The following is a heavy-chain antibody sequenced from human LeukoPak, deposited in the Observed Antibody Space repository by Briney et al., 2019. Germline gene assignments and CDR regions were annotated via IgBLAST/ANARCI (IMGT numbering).Heavy chain of an antibody. CDR2: IKQDGSEK. CDR3: ARVISSVLAAIYYFDY. D-gene: IGHD2-2*02. J-gene: IGHJ4*02. CDR1: GFTFSSYS. Sequence: GGSLRLSCAASGFTFSSYSMNWVRQAPGKGLEWVSNIKQDGSEKYYVDSVKGRFTISRDNAKNSLYLQMNSLRAEDTAVYYCARVISSVLAAIYYFDYWGQGTLVTVSS. V-gene: IGHV3-7*01.